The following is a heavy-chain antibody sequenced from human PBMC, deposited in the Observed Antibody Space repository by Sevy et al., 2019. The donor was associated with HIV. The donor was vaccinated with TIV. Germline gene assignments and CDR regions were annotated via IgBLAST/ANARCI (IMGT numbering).Heavy chain of an antibody. J-gene: IGHJ6*02. Sequence: GESLKISCAASGFSLTTSDMHWVRQAPGKGPEWVAYVRNDGSNKYYADSVRDRFTISRDSPKNTIYLQMNSLSDEDTAIYYCARGRKTTEEWLEELDYYYGLDVWGQGTTVTVSS. CDR2: VRNDGSNK. CDR1: GFSLTTSD. V-gene: IGHV3-30*02. D-gene: IGHD2-8*01. CDR3: ARGRKTTEEWLEELDYYYGLDV.